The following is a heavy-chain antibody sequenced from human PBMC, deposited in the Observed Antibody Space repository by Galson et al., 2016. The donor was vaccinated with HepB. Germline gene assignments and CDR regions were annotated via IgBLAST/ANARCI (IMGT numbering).Heavy chain of an antibody. V-gene: IGHV1-2*06. Sequence: SVKVSCKASGYTFTDYYIHWVRQAPGQGLEWMGRINPNSGDTNYTQKFQGRVTMTRDTSISTAYLELSRLRSDDTAVYYCARDRAYSSCATYYYYCDLDVWGQGTTVTVSS. CDR2: INPNSGDT. J-gene: IGHJ6*02. CDR3: ARDRAYSSCATYYYYCDLDV. D-gene: IGHD6-13*01. CDR1: GYTFTDYY.